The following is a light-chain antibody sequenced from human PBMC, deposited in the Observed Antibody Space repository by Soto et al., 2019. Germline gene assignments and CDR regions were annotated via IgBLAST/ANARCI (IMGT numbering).Light chain of an antibody. J-gene: IGLJ2*01. CDR3: SSYSSGSTLI. CDR2: QVT. V-gene: IGLV2-14*01. Sequence: QSALTQPAPVSGSPGQSITISCTGTSSDIGGYNSVSWYQQYPGKAPKLIIYQVTDRPSGISSRFSGSKSGNTASLTISGLQAEDEADYYCSSYSSGSTLIFGGGTQLTVL. CDR1: SSDIGGYNS.